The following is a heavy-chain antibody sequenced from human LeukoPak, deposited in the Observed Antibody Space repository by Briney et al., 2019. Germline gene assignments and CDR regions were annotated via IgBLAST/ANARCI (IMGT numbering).Heavy chain of an antibody. V-gene: IGHV4-34*01. CDR2: INHSGGT. CDR1: GGSFSGYY. CDR3: ARGMRSVVRDRSSKYYFDY. J-gene: IGHJ4*02. D-gene: IGHD3-10*01. Sequence: SETLSLTCAVYGGSFSGYYWSWIRQPPGKGLEWIGEINHSGGTNYNPSLKSRVTISVDTSKNQFSLKLSSVTAADTAVYYCARGMRSVVRDRSSKYYFDYWGQGTLVTVSS.